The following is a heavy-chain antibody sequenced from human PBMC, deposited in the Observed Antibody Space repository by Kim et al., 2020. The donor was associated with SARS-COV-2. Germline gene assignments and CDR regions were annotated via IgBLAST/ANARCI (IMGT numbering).Heavy chain of an antibody. J-gene: IGHJ4*02. Sequence: SETLSLTCTVSGGSISSSSYYWGWIRQPPGKGLEWIGSIYYSGSTYYNPSLKSRVTISVDTSKNQFSLKLSSVTAADTAVYYCASTQYYDSNGEDDYWGQGTLVTVSS. CDR3: ASTQYYDSNGEDDY. V-gene: IGHV4-39*01. CDR2: IYYSGST. CDR1: GGSISSSSYY. D-gene: IGHD3-22*01.